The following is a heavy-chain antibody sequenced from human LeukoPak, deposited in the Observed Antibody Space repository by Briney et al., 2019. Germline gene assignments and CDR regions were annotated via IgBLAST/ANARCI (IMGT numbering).Heavy chain of an antibody. D-gene: IGHD3-10*01. CDR3: ARVIASYYGSGSWPDAFDI. J-gene: IGHJ3*02. CDR2: ISGSGGST. CDR1: GFTFSSYA. Sequence: GSLRLSCAASGFTFSSYAMSWVRQAPGKGLEWVSAISGSGGSTYYADSVKGRFTISRDNSKNTLYLQMNSLRAEDTAVYYCARVIASYYGSGSWPDAFDIWAKGQWSPSLQ. V-gene: IGHV3-23*01.